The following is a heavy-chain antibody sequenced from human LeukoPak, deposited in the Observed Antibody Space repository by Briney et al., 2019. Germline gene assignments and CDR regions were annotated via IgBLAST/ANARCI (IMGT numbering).Heavy chain of an antibody. Sequence: ASVKVSFKASGYTFTGYYMHWVRQAPGQGLEWMGWINPNSGGTNYAQKFQGWVTMTRDTSISTAYMELSRLRSDDTAVYYCARERDIVASYYFDYWGQGTLVTVSS. CDR2: INPNSGGT. D-gene: IGHD5-12*01. CDR3: ARERDIVASYYFDY. V-gene: IGHV1-2*04. CDR1: GYTFTGYY. J-gene: IGHJ4*02.